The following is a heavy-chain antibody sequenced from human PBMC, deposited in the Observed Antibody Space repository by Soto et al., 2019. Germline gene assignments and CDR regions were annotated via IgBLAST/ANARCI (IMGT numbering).Heavy chain of an antibody. D-gene: IGHD3-10*01. CDR2: IIPIFGTA. CDR3: ARVMITMVRGVIRHDAFDI. J-gene: IGHJ3*02. Sequence: QVQLVQSGAEVKKPGSSVKVSCKASGGTFSSYAISWVRQAPGQGLEWMGGIIPIFGTANYAQKFQGRVTIPDDESTRTAYMEPSSLRCEDTAVYYCARVMITMVRGVIRHDAFDIWGQGTMVTVSS. V-gene: IGHV1-69*01. CDR1: GGTFSSYA.